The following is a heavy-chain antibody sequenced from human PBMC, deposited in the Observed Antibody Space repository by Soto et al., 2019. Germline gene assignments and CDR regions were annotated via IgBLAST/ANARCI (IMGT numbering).Heavy chain of an antibody. CDR1: GFSLTTSPVG. V-gene: IGHV2-5*02. CDR2: IYWDDDK. D-gene: IGHD1-7*01. Sequence: QITLKESGPTLVNPTQPLTLTCTFSGFSLTTSPVGVGWIRQPPGKALECLALIYWDDDKRYSPSLKSRLTITKDTSKNQVVLTMTDMDPVDTATYYSAHRGAMGSIWNYGDFDYWGQGTVVTVSS. CDR3: AHRGAMGSIWNYGDFDY. J-gene: IGHJ4*02.